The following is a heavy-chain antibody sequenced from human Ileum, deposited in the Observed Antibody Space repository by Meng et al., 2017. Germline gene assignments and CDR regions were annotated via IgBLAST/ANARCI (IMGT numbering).Heavy chain of an antibody. V-gene: IGHV2-5*02. CDR1: GFSLSTSGVG. Sequence: QITLKESGPPLVKPTQTLTLTCTFSGFSLSTSGVGVAWIRQPPGKALECLALIYWDDDKRYNPSLKNRLTITKDTSKNQVVLTMTNMDFVDTATYYCAHRLAYSSNYNVGWFDPWGQGTLVTVSS. CDR2: IYWDDDK. J-gene: IGHJ5*02. CDR3: AHRLAYSSNYNVGWFDP. D-gene: IGHD6-13*01.